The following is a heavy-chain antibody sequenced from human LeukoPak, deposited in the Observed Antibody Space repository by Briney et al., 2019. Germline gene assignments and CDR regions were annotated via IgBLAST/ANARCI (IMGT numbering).Heavy chain of an antibody. J-gene: IGHJ4*02. Sequence: SETLSLTCAVYGGSFNDYYWSWIRQPPGKGLEWIGEINHSGNTNYNPSLKSRVTISVDTSKNQFSLTLSSVTAADTAVYYCATYDYGDDRPLEYFDYWGQGTLVTVSS. V-gene: IGHV4-34*01. CDR2: INHSGNT. D-gene: IGHD4-17*01. CDR1: GGSFNDYY. CDR3: ATYDYGDDRPLEYFDY.